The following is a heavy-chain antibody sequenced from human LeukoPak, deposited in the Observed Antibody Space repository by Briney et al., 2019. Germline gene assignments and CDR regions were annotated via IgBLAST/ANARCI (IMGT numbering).Heavy chain of an antibody. V-gene: IGHV4-34*01. CDR2: INHSGST. D-gene: IGHD2-8*01. CDR3: AAPSRYCTNGVCYAY. Sequence: SETLSLTCAVYGGSFSGYYWGWIRQPPGKGLEWIGEINHSGSTNYNPSLQSRVTISVDTSKNQFSLKLSSVTAADTAVYYCAAPSRYCTNGVCYAYWGQGTLVTVSS. CDR1: GGSFSGYY. J-gene: IGHJ4*02.